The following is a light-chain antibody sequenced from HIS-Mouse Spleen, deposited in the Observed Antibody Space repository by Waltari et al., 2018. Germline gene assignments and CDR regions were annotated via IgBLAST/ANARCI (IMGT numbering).Light chain of an antibody. CDR1: SSDVGGYNY. Sequence: QSALPQPASVSGSPGQSITISCTGPSSDVGGYNYVTWYKQTPGKAPKRMIYDVSNRPSRVSNRFSGSKPGNTASLTSSGLQAYDEADYYCSSYTSSSTVVFGGGTKLTVL. V-gene: IGLV2-14*03. CDR2: DVS. CDR3: SSYTSSSTVV. J-gene: IGLJ2*01.